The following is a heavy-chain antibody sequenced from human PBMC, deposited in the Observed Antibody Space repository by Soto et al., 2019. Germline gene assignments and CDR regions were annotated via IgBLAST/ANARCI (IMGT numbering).Heavy chain of an antibody. V-gene: IGHV3-23*01. D-gene: IGHD2-2*01. CDR2: ISGSGGST. J-gene: IGHJ4*02. Sequence: GGSLRLSCAASGFTFSSYAMSWVRQAPGKGLEWVSAISGSGGSTYYADSVKGRFTISRDNSKNTLYLQMNSLRAEDTAVYYCAKHPGTSYCSSTSCYYFDYWGQGTLVTVSS. CDR1: GFTFSSYA. CDR3: AKHPGTSYCSSTSCYYFDY.